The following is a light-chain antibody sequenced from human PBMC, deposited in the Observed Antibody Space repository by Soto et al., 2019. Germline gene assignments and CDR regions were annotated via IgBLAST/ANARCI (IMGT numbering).Light chain of an antibody. CDR3: QQCVSWPQFT. Sequence: EIVLTQSPATLSFSPGERASLSCRASQSVGSSLAWYQHKPGQAPRLLIYDVSNRAAGSPARFSGSGSGTDFTLTISSLEPEDFASYYCQQCVSWPQFTFGPGNRLDI. CDR2: DVS. CDR1: QSVGSS. J-gene: IGKJ3*01. V-gene: IGKV3-11*01.